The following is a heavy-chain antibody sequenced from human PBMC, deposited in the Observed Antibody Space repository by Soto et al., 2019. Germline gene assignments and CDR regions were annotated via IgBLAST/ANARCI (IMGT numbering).Heavy chain of an antibody. CDR3: ARVSQYCSGGSCFTTYYYYYGMDV. CDR1: GGTFSSYA. J-gene: IGHJ6*02. V-gene: IGHV1-69*06. CDR2: IIPIIGTA. Sequence: QVQLVQSGAEVKKPGSSVKVSCKASGGTFSSYAISWVRQAPGQGLEWMGGIIPIIGTANYAQKFQGRVTITADKSTSTAYMELSSLRAEDTAVYYCARVSQYCSGGSCFTTYYYYYGMDVWGQGTTVTVSS. D-gene: IGHD2-15*01.